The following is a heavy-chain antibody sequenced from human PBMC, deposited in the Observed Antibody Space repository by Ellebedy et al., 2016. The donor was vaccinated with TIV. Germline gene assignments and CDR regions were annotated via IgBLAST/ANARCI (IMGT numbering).Heavy chain of an antibody. Sequence: SETLSLTXTVSGGSISSYYWSWIRQPPGKGLEWIGYIYYSGSTNYNPSLKSRVTISVDTSKNQFSLKLSSVTAADTAVYYCARDTKEADAFDIWGLGTMVTISS. CDR1: GGSISSYY. CDR3: ARDTKEADAFDI. D-gene: IGHD2-8*01. V-gene: IGHV4-59*13. J-gene: IGHJ3*02. CDR2: IYYSGST.